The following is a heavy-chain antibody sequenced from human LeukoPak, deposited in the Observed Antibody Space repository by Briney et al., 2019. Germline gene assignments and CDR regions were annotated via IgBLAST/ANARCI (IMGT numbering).Heavy chain of an antibody. D-gene: IGHD3-3*01. J-gene: IGHJ4*02. CDR3: AKDAYHYDFWSNFDY. Sequence: PGGSLRLSCAASGFTFSSYSMNWVRQAPGKGLEWVSYISSSSSTIYYADSVKGRFTISRDNAKNSLYLQTNSLRAEDTAVYYCAKDAYHYDFWSNFDYWGQGTLVTVPS. V-gene: IGHV3-48*01. CDR2: ISSSSSTI. CDR1: GFTFSSYS.